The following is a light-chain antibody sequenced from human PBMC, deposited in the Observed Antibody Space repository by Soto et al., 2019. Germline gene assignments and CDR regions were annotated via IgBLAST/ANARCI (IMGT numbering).Light chain of an antibody. CDR1: QSISSL. Sequence: DIQMTQSPSTLSASVGDRVTITCRASQSISSLLAWYQQKPGKAPKLLIYDASSLESGVPSRLSGSGSGTEFTLTISSLQPDDFATYYCQQYNSYSLWTFGQGTKVEIK. CDR2: DAS. CDR3: QQYNSYSLWT. J-gene: IGKJ1*01. V-gene: IGKV1-5*01.